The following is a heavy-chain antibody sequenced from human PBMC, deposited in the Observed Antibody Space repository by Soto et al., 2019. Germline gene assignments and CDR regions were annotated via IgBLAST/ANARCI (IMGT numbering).Heavy chain of an antibody. D-gene: IGHD5-12*01. Sequence: GGSLRLSCAASGFTFSSYAMSWVRQAPGKGLEWVSAISGSGGSTYYADSVKGRFTISRDNSKNTLYLQMNSLRAEDTAVYYCANGIGATIIRPWDYRRKGTLVTVSS. CDR1: GFTFSSYA. J-gene: IGHJ4*02. V-gene: IGHV3-23*01. CDR3: ANGIGATIIRPWDY. CDR2: ISGSGGST.